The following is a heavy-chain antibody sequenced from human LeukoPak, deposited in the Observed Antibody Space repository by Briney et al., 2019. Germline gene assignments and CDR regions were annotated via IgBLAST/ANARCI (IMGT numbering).Heavy chain of an antibody. CDR1: GGSISSHY. Sequence: SETLSLTCTVSGGSISSHYWSWIRQPPGKGLEWIGYIYYSGSTNYNPSLKSRVTISVDTSKNQFSLKLSSVTAADTAVYYCARRPHYCGSGSYYYYYYYMDVWGKGTTVTVSS. D-gene: IGHD3-10*01. CDR2: IYYSGST. CDR3: ARRPHYCGSGSYYYYYYYMDV. J-gene: IGHJ6*03. V-gene: IGHV4-59*11.